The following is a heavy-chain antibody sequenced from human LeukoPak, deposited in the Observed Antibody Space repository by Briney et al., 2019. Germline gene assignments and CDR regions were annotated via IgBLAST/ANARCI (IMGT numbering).Heavy chain of an antibody. CDR3: ARGTSEEN. Sequence: PGGSLRLSCAASGFTFSTYYMSWVRQAPGTGLEWVANIKQDGSEKYYVDSVKGRFTISRDNSKNTLYLQMNSLRAEDTAVYYCARGTSEENWGQGTLVTVSS. CDR1: GFTFSTYY. V-gene: IGHV3-7*04. J-gene: IGHJ1*01. CDR2: IKQDGSEK.